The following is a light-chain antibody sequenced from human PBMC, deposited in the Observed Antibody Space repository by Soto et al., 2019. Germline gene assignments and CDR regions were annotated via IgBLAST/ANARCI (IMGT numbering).Light chain of an antibody. CDR3: SSYTSANTYV. J-gene: IGLJ1*01. Sequence: QSALTQPASVSGSPGQSITISCTGTSSDVGGYEYVSWYQHHPGKAPKLMIYEVSKRPSGVSHRFSGSKSGNTASLTISGLQAEAEADYYCSSYTSANTYVFGTGTKLTVL. V-gene: IGLV2-14*01. CDR2: EVS. CDR1: SSDVGGYEY.